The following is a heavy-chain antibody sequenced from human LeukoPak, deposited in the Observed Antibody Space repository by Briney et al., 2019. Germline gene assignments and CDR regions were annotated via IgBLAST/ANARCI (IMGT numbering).Heavy chain of an antibody. V-gene: IGHV3-64D*06. CDR2: ISSNGGSK. CDR1: GFTFSRYA. D-gene: IGHD3-10*01. CDR3: VKDGSGSYYTYYFDY. J-gene: IGHJ4*02. Sequence: GGSLRLSCSASGFTFSRYAMHWVRQAPGTGLEYVSAISSNGGSKYYADSVKGRFTISRDNSKNTLYLQMSSLRAEDTAVYYCVKDGSGSYYTYYFDYWGQGTLVTVSS.